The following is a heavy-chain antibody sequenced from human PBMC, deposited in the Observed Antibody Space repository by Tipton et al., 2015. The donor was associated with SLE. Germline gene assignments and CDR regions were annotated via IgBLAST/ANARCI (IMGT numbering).Heavy chain of an antibody. D-gene: IGHD2/OR15-2a*01. CDR3: ARLGSTTYLTLDGFYFDY. V-gene: IGHV4-59*08. CDR1: GGSISSYY. Sequence: TLSLTCTVSGGSISSYYWSWIRQPPGKGLEWIGYIHHSGSTSYSPSLRSRVTISVDTSKNRLSLKVNSVTAADTAVYFCARLGSTTYLTLDGFYFDYWGQETRVTVSS. CDR2: IHHSGST. J-gene: IGHJ4*02.